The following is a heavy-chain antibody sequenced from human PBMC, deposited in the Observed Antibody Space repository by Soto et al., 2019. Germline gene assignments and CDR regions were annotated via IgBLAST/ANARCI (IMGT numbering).Heavy chain of an antibody. CDR2: IYYSGST. D-gene: IGHD1-26*01. CDR1: GCSLSRYY. Sequence: XETLSLTCTVSGCSLSRYYWSWIRQPPGQGLEWIGHIYYSGSTSYNPSLNSRVTISVVTSKNQFSLKLSSVTAADTAVYYCARFGIGSTKNPTFDYWGQGALVTVSS. CDR3: ARFGIGSTKNPTFDY. J-gene: IGHJ4*02. V-gene: IGHV4-59*01.